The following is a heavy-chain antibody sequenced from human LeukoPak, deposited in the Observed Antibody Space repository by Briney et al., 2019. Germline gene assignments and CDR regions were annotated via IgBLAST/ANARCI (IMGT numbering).Heavy chain of an antibody. D-gene: IGHD3-3*01. V-gene: IGHV1-69*04. CDR2: IIPILGIA. CDR1: GGTFSSYA. J-gene: IGHJ3*02. Sequence: SVKVSCKASGGTFSSYAICWVRQAPGQGLEWMGRIIPILGIANYAQKFQGRVTITADKSTSTAYMELSSLRSEDTAVYYCARDPIWSGYYRKNGHVICDAFDIWGQGTMVTVSS. CDR3: ARDPIWSGYYRKNGHVICDAFDI.